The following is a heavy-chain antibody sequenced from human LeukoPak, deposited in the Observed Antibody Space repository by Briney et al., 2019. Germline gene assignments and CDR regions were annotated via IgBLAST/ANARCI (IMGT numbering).Heavy chain of an antibody. CDR2: IGTAGDT. CDR3: ARVAKERVGGVYYFDY. Sequence: GGSLRLSCAASGFTFSDYDMHWVRQATGKGLGWVSAIGTAGDTYYTGSVKGRFTISRENAKNSLYLQMNSLRAGGTAVYYCARVAKERVGGVYYFDYWGQGTLVTVSS. V-gene: IGHV3-13*01. CDR1: GFTFSDYD. J-gene: IGHJ4*02. D-gene: IGHD1-1*01.